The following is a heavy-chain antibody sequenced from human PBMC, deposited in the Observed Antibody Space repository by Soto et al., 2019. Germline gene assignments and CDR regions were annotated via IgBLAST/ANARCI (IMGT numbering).Heavy chain of an antibody. J-gene: IGHJ6*02. CDR3: ARAATVAYYYYYVMDV. CDR1: GGTFSSYA. V-gene: IGHV1-69*01. D-gene: IGHD4-17*01. CDR2: IIPIFGTA. Sequence: QVQLVQSGAEVKKPGSSVKVSCKASGGTFSSYAISWVRQAPGQGLEWMGGIIPIFGTANYAQKFQGRVTITADEFTSTSYMELSSLRSEDTAVYCCARAATVAYYYYYVMDVWGQGTTVTVSS.